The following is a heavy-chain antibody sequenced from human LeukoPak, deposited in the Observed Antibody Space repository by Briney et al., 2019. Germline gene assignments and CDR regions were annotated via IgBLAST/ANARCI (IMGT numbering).Heavy chain of an antibody. CDR1: GGSISSSSYY. CDR2: IYYSGST. CDR3: AREVSSGTSYYMDV. D-gene: IGHD3-10*01. Sequence: PSETLSLTCTVSGGSISSSSYYWGWIRQPPGKGLEWIGSIYYSGSTYYNPSLKSRVTISVDTSKNQFSLKLSSVTAADTAVYYCAREVSSGTSYYMDVWGKGTTVTVSS. V-gene: IGHV4-39*07. J-gene: IGHJ6*03.